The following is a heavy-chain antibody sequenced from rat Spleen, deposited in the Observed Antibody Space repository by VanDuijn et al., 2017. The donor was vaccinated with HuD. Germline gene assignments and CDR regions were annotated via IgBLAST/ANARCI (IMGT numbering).Heavy chain of an antibody. V-gene: IGHV5-27*01. D-gene: IGHD1-2*01. CDR1: GFTFSNYY. J-gene: IGHJ2*01. CDR3: TIGTLPAIPFDY. CDR2: ITNSGGST. Sequence: EVQLVESGGGLVQPGRSLKLSCAASGFTFSNYYMAWVRQAPTKGLEWVASITNSGGSTYYRDSVKGRFTISRDNAKSTLYLQMNNLRSEDAAIYYCTIGTLPAIPFDYWGQGVMVTVSS.